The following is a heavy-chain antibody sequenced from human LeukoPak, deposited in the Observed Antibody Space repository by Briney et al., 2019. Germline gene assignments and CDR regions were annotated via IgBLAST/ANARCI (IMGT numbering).Heavy chain of an antibody. CDR3: ARGPGAVDY. V-gene: IGHV3-33*01. CDR2: IWYDGSNK. CDR1: GFTLSSYG. D-gene: IGHD3-10*01. J-gene: IGHJ4*02. Sequence: PGRSLRLSCAASGFTLSSYGMHWVRQAPGKGLEWVAVIWYDGSNKYYADSVKGRFTISRDNSKNTLYLQMNSLRAEDTAVYYCARGPGAVDYWGQGTLVIVSS.